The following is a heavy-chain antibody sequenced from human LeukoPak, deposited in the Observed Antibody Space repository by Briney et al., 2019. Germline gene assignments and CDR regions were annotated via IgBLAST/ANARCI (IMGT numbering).Heavy chain of an antibody. Sequence: PGGSLRLSCAASGFIFSNYGMHWVRQAPGKGLEWVAFIRYDGSNKYYADSVKGRFTIARDNAKNSVYLEMNSLRADDTAVYYCARSARLMKGVVEVTALDDWGQGTLVTVSS. CDR1: GFIFSNYG. CDR2: IRYDGSNK. CDR3: ARSARLMKGVVEVTALDD. D-gene: IGHD3-3*01. V-gene: IGHV3-30*02. J-gene: IGHJ4*02.